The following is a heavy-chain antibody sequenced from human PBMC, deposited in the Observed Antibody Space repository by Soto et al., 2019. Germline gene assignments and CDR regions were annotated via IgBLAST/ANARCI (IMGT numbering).Heavy chain of an antibody. V-gene: IGHV3-23*01. CDR1: GFTFSSYA. CDR2: ISGSGGST. CDR3: AKIGSGWYRPDY. J-gene: IGHJ4*02. Sequence: GSLRLSCAASGFTFSSYAMSWVRQAPGKGLEWVSAISGSGGSTYYADSVKGRFTISRDNSKNTLYLQMNSLRAEDTAVYYCAKIGSGWYRPDYWGQGTLVTVSS. D-gene: IGHD6-19*01.